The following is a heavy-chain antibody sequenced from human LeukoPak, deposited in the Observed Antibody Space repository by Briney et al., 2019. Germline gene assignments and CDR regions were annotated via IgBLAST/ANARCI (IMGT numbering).Heavy chain of an antibody. V-gene: IGHV3-23*01. CDR3: ARDLSERYSTDY. J-gene: IGHJ4*02. D-gene: IGHD1-26*01. Sequence: PGGSLRLSCAASGFTFNIYAMSWVRQAPGKGLEWVSTISGNGGSTYYADSVKGRFTISRDNSQNTLDLQMNSLRAEDTAVYYCARDLSERYSTDYWGQGTLVTVSS. CDR1: GFTFNIYA. CDR2: ISGNGGST.